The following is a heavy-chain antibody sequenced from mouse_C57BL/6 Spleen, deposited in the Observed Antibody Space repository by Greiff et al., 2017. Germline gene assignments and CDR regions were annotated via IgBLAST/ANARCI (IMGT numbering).Heavy chain of an antibody. CDR2: IDPSDSYT. D-gene: IGHD1-1*01. V-gene: IGHV1-59*01. CDR3: AGGAGGTTVDY. Sequence: VQLQQPGAELVRPGTSVKLSCKASGYTFTSYWMHWVKQRPGQGLEWIGVIDPSDSYTNYNQKFKGKATLTVDTSSSTAYMQLSSLTSEDSAVYYCAGGAGGTTVDYWGQGTTLTVSS. CDR1: GYTFTSYW. J-gene: IGHJ2*01.